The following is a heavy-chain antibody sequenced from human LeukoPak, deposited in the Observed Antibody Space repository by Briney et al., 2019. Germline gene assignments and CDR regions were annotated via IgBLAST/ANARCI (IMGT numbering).Heavy chain of an antibody. Sequence: GGSLRLSCAASGFTFSSYGMHWVRQAPGKGLEWVAVIWYDGSNKYYADSVKGRFTISRDNSKNTLYLQMNSLRAEDTAVHYCASDWYYYGSGSYYTVDYWGQGTLVTVSS. J-gene: IGHJ4*02. D-gene: IGHD3-10*01. CDR3: ASDWYYYGSGSYYTVDY. V-gene: IGHV3-33*01. CDR2: IWYDGSNK. CDR1: GFTFSSYG.